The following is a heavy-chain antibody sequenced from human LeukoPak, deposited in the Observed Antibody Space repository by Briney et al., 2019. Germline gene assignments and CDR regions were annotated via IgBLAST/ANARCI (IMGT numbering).Heavy chain of an antibody. J-gene: IGHJ4*02. CDR1: GYRFSNYW. D-gene: IGHD6-19*01. CDR3: ARHFQGSGWHLDY. CDR2: IYPGDSDT. V-gene: IGHV5-51*01. Sequence: GASLKISCRGSGYRFSNYWIAWVRQVPGKGLEWMGIIYPGDSDTRYSPSFQGLVTFSADKSISTAYLQWSSLKASDTAMYYCARHFQGSGWHLDYWGQGTLVTVSS.